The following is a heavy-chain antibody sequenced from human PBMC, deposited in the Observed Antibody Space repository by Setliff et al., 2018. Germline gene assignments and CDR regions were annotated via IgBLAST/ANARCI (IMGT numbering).Heavy chain of an antibody. V-gene: IGHV3-15*01. CDR1: GFTFSNAW. J-gene: IGHJ4*02. CDR2: IKSKTDGGTT. D-gene: IGHD3-22*01. CDR3: TTDKGYYDSSGYYYGDPESDY. Sequence: PGGSLRLSCAASGFTFSNAWMSWVRQAPGKGLEWVGRIKSKTDGGTTDYAAPVKGRFTISRDDSKNTLYLQMNSLKTEDTAVYYCTTDKGYYDSSGYYYGDPESDYWGQGTLVTVSS.